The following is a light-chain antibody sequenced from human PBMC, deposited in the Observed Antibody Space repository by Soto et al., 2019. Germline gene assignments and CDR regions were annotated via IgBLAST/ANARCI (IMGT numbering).Light chain of an antibody. CDR3: QQSYNART. V-gene: IGKV1-39*01. Sequence: DIQMTQSPSSLSASVGDRVTITCRARQSISNYLNWYQQKPGKAPKLLIYAASNLQSGVPSRFSGSGSGTDFTLTIGGLQPEDSATYYCQQSYNARTFGQGTKV. CDR2: AAS. J-gene: IGKJ1*01. CDR1: QSISNY.